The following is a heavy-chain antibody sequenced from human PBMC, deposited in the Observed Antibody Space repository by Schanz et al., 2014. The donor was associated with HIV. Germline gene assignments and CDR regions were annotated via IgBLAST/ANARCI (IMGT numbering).Heavy chain of an antibody. J-gene: IGHJ4*02. V-gene: IGHV3-30*03. CDR3: ATAHYESNIPYF. D-gene: IGHD3-22*01. CDR1: GFTFSTFG. Sequence: HVQLVESGGGVVQPGRSLRLSCTASGFTFSTFGMHWVRQAPGKGLECVAVISYDGSKKYYADSVKGRFTISRDNSKNTLFLQMNSLRAEDTAFYYCATAHYESNIPYFWGQGTLVTVSS. CDR2: ISYDGSKK.